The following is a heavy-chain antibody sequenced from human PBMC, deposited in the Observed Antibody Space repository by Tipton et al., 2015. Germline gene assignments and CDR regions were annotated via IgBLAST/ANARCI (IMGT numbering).Heavy chain of an antibody. CDR1: GFKFNIYT. CDR3: ARFDCSGGNCYSDGMDV. J-gene: IGHJ6*02. V-gene: IGHV3-48*02. CDR2: ISSSGGTL. D-gene: IGHD2-15*01. Sequence: FLRLSCAASGFKFNIYTMNWVRQAPGKGLEWVSYISSSGGTLYYADSVKGRFTISRDNAKKSLYLQMNSLRDEDTAVYYCARFDCSGGNCYSDGMDVWGQGTTVTVSS.